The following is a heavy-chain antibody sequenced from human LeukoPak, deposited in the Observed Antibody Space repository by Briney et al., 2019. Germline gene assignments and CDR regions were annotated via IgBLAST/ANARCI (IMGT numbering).Heavy chain of an antibody. Sequence: GGSLRLSCAASGFTISTNYMTWVRQAPGKGLEWVSVIYSDGSTYYADSVKGRFTISRDSSKNTLHLQMNSLRVEDTAMYYCARKRGSGNYYFYGMDIWGQGTTVTVSS. V-gene: IGHV3-66*01. CDR1: GFTISTNY. J-gene: IGHJ6*02. CDR3: ARKRGSGNYYFYGMDI. D-gene: IGHD5-24*01. CDR2: IYSDGST.